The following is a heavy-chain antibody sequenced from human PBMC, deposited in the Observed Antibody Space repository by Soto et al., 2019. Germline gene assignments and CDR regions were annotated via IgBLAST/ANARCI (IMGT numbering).Heavy chain of an antibody. D-gene: IGHD6-6*01. Sequence: SVKVSGKASGGTFSSYAISWARQVPGQWREWMGGLIPIFGTANYAQELQGRVTITADKATGTSYMELSSLGCEDPAVSYCARVSSPSSSGMDVWGQGNTVTAP. V-gene: IGHV1-69*06. J-gene: IGHJ6*02. CDR2: LIPIFGTA. CDR1: GGTFSSYA. CDR3: ARVSSPSSSGMDV.